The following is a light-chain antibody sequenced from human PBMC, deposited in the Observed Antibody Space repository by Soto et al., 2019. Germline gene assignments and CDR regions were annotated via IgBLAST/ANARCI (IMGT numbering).Light chain of an antibody. V-gene: IGKV1-12*01. CDR2: AAS. CDR3: QPANSFPLT. J-gene: IGKJ4*01. Sequence: DIQMTQSPSSVSASVGDRVTITCRTSQGIRICLAWYQQKPGQAPKLLIYAASSLQSGVPSRFSGSGSGTDFPLTIRSLQPEDFATYYGQPANSFPLTFGGGTKVEIK. CDR1: QGIRIC.